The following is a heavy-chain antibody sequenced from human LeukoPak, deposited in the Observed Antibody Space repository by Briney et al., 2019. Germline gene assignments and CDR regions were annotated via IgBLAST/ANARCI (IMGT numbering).Heavy chain of an antibody. CDR3: ARDGTDYDFWSGFFDY. D-gene: IGHD3-3*01. Sequence: GGSLRLSCAASGFTFSSYAMSWVRQTPGKGLEWVSVISGSGDSTYYVDSVKGRFTISRDNAKNSLYLQLNSLGTEDTAVYYCARDGTDYDFWSGFFDYWGQGTLVTVSS. CDR2: ISGSGDST. CDR1: GFTFSSYA. V-gene: IGHV3-23*01. J-gene: IGHJ4*02.